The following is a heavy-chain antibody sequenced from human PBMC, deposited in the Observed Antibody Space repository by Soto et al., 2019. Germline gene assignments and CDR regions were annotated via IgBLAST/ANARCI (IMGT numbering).Heavy chain of an antibody. Sequence: PSQTLSLTFAISGDSVSSKSAAWNCIRRSPSRGLEWLGRTYYRSKWYNEYALSVKSRITINPDTSKNQFSLQLNSVTPEDTAVYYCARSGNVGALDYWGQGTLVTVSS. CDR3: ARSGNVGALDY. D-gene: IGHD1-26*01. V-gene: IGHV6-1*01. CDR2: TYYRSKWYN. J-gene: IGHJ4*02. CDR1: GDSVSSKSAA.